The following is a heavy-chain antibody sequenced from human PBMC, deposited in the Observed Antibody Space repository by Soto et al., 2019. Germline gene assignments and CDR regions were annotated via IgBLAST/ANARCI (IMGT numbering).Heavy chain of an antibody. CDR3: ARVHTVTTLAAYYYYYMDV. CDR2: FDPEDGET. CDR1: GYTLTELS. Sequence: ASVKVSCKVSGYTLTELSMHWVRQAPGKGLEWMGGFDPEDGETIYAQKFQGRVTMTEDTSTDTAYMELSSLRSEDTAVYYCARVHTVTTLAAYYYYYMDVWGKGTTVTVSS. D-gene: IGHD4-4*01. J-gene: IGHJ6*03. V-gene: IGHV1-24*01.